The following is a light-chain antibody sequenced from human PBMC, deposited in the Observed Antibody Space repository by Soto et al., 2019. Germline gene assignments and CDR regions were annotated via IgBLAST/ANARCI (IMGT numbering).Light chain of an antibody. V-gene: IGLV1-44*01. Sequence: QSVLTQPPSASGTPGQRVTISCSGSSSNIGSNTVSWYQQVPGTAPKLLIYTNNQRPSGVPDRFSGSKSGTSASLAISGLQSEDEADYYCAAWDDSLNAAVFGGGTKVTV. CDR2: TNN. CDR3: AAWDDSLNAAV. J-gene: IGLJ2*01. CDR1: SSNIGSNT.